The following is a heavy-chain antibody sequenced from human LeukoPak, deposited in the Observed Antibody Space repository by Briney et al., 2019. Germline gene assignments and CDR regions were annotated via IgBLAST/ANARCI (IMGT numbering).Heavy chain of an antibody. V-gene: IGHV4-59*08. CDR2: IYYSGST. J-gene: IGHJ4*02. D-gene: IGHD1-26*01. Sequence: PSETLSLTCTVSGGSICSYYWSWIRQPPGKGLEWIGYIYYSGSTNYNPSLKSRVSISIDTSKNQFSLKLSSVTAADTAVYYCARQNVKVGAPPFDLWGQGTLVTVSS. CDR3: ARQNVKVGAPPFDL. CDR1: GGSICSYY.